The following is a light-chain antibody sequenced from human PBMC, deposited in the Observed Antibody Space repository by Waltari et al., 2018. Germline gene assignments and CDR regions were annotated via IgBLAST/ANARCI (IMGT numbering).Light chain of an antibody. CDR2: EDD. CDR3: QTWDRKSLV. V-gene: IGLV3-1*01. CDR1: NLWDEH. Sequence: SYDLTQPTSVSVSPGQTGSIPCSGDNLWDEHPCWYQKKAGQSPILVIFEDDKRPSGIPERFSGSKSGNTATLTISGAQSSDEADYYCQTWDRKSLVFGGGTKLTVL. J-gene: IGLJ3*02.